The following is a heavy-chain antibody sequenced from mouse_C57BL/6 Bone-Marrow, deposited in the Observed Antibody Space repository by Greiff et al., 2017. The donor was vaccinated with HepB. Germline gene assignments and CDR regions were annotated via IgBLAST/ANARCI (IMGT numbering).Heavy chain of an antibody. V-gene: IGHV1-82*01. D-gene: IGHD1-1*01. J-gene: IGHJ1*03. Sequence: QVTLKVSGPELVKPGASVKISCKASGYAFSSSWMNWVKQRPGKGLEWIGRIYPGDGDTNYNGKFKGKATLTADKSSSTAYMQLSSLTSEDSAVYFCARSRTTGTTVVDWYFDVWGTGTTVTVSS. CDR2: IYPGDGDT. CDR1: GYAFSSSW. CDR3: ARSRTTGTTVVDWYFDV.